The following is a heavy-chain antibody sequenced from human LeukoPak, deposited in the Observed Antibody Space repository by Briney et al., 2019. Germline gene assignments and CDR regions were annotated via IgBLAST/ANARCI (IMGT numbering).Heavy chain of an antibody. CDR1: QYTFTNFW. CDR2: IYPGDSDT. CDR3: ARHRTSYIIPAAISPDWYFDL. J-gene: IGHJ2*01. D-gene: IGHD2-2*01. V-gene: IGHV5-51*01. Sequence: HGESLKISCKGTQYTFTNFWIGWVRQMPGKGLEWMGIIYPGDSDTRYSPSFQGQVTISADKSISTAYLQWSSLKASDTAMYYCARHRTSYIIPAAISPDWYFDLWGRGTLVTVSS.